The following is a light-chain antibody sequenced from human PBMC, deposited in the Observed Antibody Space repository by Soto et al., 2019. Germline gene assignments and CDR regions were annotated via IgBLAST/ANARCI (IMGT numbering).Light chain of an antibody. V-gene: IGLV2-11*01. CDR3: CSYAGTYTYV. Sequence: QSALTQPRSVSGSPGQSVTISCTGTSSDVGTYNYVSWYQQHPGKAPKLLIYDVNKRPSGVPDRFSGSKSGNTASLTTSGLQAEDEADYYCCSYAGTYTYVFGTGTKVTVL. J-gene: IGLJ1*01. CDR1: SSDVGTYNY. CDR2: DVN.